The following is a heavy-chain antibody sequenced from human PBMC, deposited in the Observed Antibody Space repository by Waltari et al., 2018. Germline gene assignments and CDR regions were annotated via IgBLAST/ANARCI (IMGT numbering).Heavy chain of an antibody. Sequence: EVQLVESGGGLVQPGGSLRLSCAASGFTFSSYEMNWVRQAPGKGLEWVSYISSIGSTIYYADSVKGRFTISRDNAKNSLYLQMNSLRAEDTAVYYCARVLLEDCSSTSCYGPPFDYWGQGTLVTVSS. CDR1: GFTFSSYE. D-gene: IGHD2-2*01. CDR3: ARVLLEDCSSTSCYGPPFDY. CDR2: ISSIGSTI. V-gene: IGHV3-48*03. J-gene: IGHJ4*02.